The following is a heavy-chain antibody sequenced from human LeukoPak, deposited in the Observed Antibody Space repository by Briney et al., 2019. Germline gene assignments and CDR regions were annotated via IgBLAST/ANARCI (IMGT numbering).Heavy chain of an antibody. D-gene: IGHD3-16*02. CDR3: ARAKNDYVWGSYRYTGDYFDY. CDR2: IYYHENT. Sequence: SETLSLTCTVSGGSISSSSDYWGWIRQAPGKGLEWIGSIYYHENTYYNSSLKSRVTISVDTSKNQFSLKLSSVTAADTAVYYCARAKNDYVWGSYRYTGDYFDYWGQGTLVTVSS. CDR1: GGSISSSSDY. V-gene: IGHV4-39*07. J-gene: IGHJ4*02.